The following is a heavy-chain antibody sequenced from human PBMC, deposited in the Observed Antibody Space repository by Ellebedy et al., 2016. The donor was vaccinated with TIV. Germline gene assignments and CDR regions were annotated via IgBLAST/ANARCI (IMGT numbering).Heavy chain of an antibody. CDR3: AKTRGGIYFDY. V-gene: IGHV3-9*01. D-gene: IGHD1-26*01. J-gene: IGHJ4*02. Sequence: GGSLRLXFAASGFTFDDHAMHWVRQAPGKGLEWVSGISWNSGSKDYAASVKGRFIISRDNAKSSLYLEMNSLRPEDTALYYCAKTRGGIYFDYWGQGTLVTVSS. CDR2: ISWNSGSK. CDR1: GFTFDDHA.